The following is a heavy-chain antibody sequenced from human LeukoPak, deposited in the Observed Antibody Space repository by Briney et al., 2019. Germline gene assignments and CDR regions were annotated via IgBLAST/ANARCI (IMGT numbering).Heavy chain of an antibody. D-gene: IGHD3-10*01. V-gene: IGHV3-21*06. J-gene: IGHJ4*02. CDR3: ARVGEGQSDY. CDR2: ISRSSDYI. Sequence: GGSLRLSCAASGFTFSTYSMNWVRQAPGKGLEWVSSISRSSDYIYYADSVKGRFTISRDNAKSSLYLQMSSLRAEDTAVYYCARVGEGQSDYWGQGTLVTVSS. CDR1: GFTFSTYS.